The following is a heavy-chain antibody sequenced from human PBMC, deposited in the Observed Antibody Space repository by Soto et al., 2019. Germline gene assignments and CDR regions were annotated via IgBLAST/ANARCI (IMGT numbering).Heavy chain of an antibody. CDR3: ARMASFGSLNWFDP. CDR1: GYTFTNNG. V-gene: IGHV1-8*01. Sequence: QVQLVQSGAELKKPGASVRVSCKASGYTFTNNGVTWVRQATGQGLEWMGWMNPGSGDTGYAQKFQGRVTMTRDISIATAYMELSSLRSEDTAIYYCARMASFGSLNWFDPWGQGTLVTVSS. J-gene: IGHJ5*01. CDR2: MNPGSGDT. D-gene: IGHD5-18*01.